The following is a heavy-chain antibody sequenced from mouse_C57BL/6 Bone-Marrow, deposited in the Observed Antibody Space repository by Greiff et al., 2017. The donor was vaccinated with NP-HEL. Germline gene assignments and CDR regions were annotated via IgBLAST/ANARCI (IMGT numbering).Heavy chain of an antibody. J-gene: IGHJ3*01. CDR3: ARGDYARWFAF. Sequence: EVKLMESGGGLVKPGGSLKLSCAASGFTFSSYAMSWVRQTPEKRLEWVATISDGGSYTYYPDNVKGRFTISRDNAKNTLYLQMSHLKSEDTAMYYCARGDYARWFAFWGQGTLVTVSA. V-gene: IGHV5-4*03. D-gene: IGHD2-4*01. CDR1: GFTFSSYA. CDR2: ISDGGSYT.